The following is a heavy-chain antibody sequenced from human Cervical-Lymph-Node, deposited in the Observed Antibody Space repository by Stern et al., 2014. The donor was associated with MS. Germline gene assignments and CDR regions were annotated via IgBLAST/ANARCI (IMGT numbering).Heavy chain of an antibody. D-gene: IGHD2-21*02. V-gene: IGHV3-49*03. Sequence: EVQLVQSGGGFVQPGRSLRLYCTASGFTFGDYGMSWFRQAPVKGLEWVGFIRGTPYGGTTEYAASVKGSFIISRDDSKSIAYLQMNSLKTEDTAVYYCTRTRVTDPFDPWGQGTLVTVSS. J-gene: IGHJ5*02. CDR2: IRGTPYGGTT. CDR1: GFTFGDYG. CDR3: TRTRVTDPFDP.